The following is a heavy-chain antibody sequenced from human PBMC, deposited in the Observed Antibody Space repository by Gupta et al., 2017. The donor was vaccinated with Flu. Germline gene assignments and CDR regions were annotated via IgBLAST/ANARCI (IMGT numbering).Heavy chain of an antibody. CDR3: ARVRPCGGDCYFFDY. CDR2: INPGGGIT. CDR1: GYTFTDND. J-gene: IGHJ4*02. Sequence: GYTFTDNDMNWVRLAPGQGLEWLGLINPGGGITSYAQKFQGRVTMTRDTSTSTVFMELNSLRFDDTAVYYCARVRPCGGDCYFFDYWGQGNLVTVSS. V-gene: IGHV1-46*03. D-gene: IGHD2-21*02.